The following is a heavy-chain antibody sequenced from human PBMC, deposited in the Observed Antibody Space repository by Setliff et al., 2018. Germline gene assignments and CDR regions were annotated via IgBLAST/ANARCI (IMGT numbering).Heavy chain of an antibody. CDR3: ARESRYYYDNLGTLDY. V-gene: IGHV4-30-4*08. J-gene: IGHJ4*02. CDR1: GFTFSAHY. CDR2: TYSSGST. Sequence: LRLSCAASGFTFSAHYMDWLRQPPGKGLEWIGYTYSSGSTYYNPSLKSRVSISVDTSKNQFSLKLSSVTAADTAVYYCARESRYYYDNLGTLDYWGQGTLVTVSS. D-gene: IGHD3-22*01.